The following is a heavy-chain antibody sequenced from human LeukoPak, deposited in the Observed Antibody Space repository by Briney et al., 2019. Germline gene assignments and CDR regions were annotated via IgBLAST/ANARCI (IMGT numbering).Heavy chain of an antibody. J-gene: IGHJ6*03. Sequence: GGSLRLSCAASGFTVSSNYMSWVRQAPGKGLEWVSVIYSGGSTYYADSVKGRFTISRDNSKNTLYLQMNSLRAEDTAVYYCARGNLDSSGYYYPRYYYYMDVWGKGTTVTISS. CDR1: GFTVSSNY. CDR2: IYSGGST. CDR3: ARGNLDSSGYYYPRYYYYMDV. V-gene: IGHV3-53*01. D-gene: IGHD3-22*01.